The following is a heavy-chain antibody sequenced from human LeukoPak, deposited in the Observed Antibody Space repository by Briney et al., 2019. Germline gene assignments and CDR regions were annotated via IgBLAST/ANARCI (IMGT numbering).Heavy chain of an antibody. V-gene: IGHV4-34*01. CDR3: ARGAPGF. J-gene: IGHJ4*02. Sequence: SETLSLTCAVYGGSFSDYHWTWIRQSPGKRLEWIGQISHSGTTRYNPSFNSRVTMSVDTSKNQFSLKLTSVTAADTAIYYCARGAPGFWGQGTLVIVSS. CDR1: GGSFSDYH. CDR2: ISHSGTT.